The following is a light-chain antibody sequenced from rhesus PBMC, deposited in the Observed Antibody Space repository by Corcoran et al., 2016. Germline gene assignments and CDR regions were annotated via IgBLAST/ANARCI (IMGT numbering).Light chain of an antibody. J-gene: IGKJ2*01. CDR3: QKYSSSPYS. V-gene: IGKV3-53*01. CDR2: GAT. CDR1: QSVGSS. Sequence: QVILTQSPATLSLSPGERATLSCRASQSVGSSLAWYQQKPGQAPRLLIYGATSRATGIPDRFSGSGSGTEFTLNISSLEPEDFAVYYCQKYSSSPYSFGQGTKVEIE.